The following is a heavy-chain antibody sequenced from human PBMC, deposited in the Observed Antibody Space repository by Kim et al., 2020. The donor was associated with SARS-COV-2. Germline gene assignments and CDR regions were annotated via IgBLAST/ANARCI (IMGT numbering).Heavy chain of an antibody. Sequence: GGSLRLSCAASGFTFSGSSIHWVRQASGKGLEWVGRVRDEANSYATGYSASVKGRFTISRDDSTSTAYLQMNSLKIEDTAVYYCSTRVRTPAGLDSWGQGTLVTVSS. V-gene: IGHV3-73*01. D-gene: IGHD2-2*01. CDR2: VRDEANSYAT. CDR1: GFTFSGSS. CDR3: STRVRTPAGLDS. J-gene: IGHJ4*02.